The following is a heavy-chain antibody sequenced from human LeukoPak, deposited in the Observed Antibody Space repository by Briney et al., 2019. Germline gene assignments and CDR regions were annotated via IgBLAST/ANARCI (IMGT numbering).Heavy chain of an antibody. V-gene: IGHV1-46*01. CDR2: INPSGGST. Sequence: ASVKVSCKASGYTFTSYYMHWVRQAPGQGLEWMGIINPSGGSTSYAQKFQGRVTMTRDMSTSTVYMELSSLRSEDTAVYYCARESGTYLDYDILTGYRQYYFDYWGQGTLVTVSS. CDR3: ARESGTYLDYDILTGYRQYYFDY. J-gene: IGHJ4*02. D-gene: IGHD3-9*01. CDR1: GYTFTSYY.